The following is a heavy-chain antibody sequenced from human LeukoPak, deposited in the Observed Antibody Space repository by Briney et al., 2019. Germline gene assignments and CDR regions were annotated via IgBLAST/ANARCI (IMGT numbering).Heavy chain of an antibody. CDR1: GYSFTSYW. V-gene: IGHV5-51*01. Sequence: GESLKISCKGSGYSFTSYWISWVRQMPGKGLEWMGIIYPGDSDTRYSPSFQGQVTISADKSISTAYLQWSSLKASDTAIYYCARQWGDCSSTSCYSAYWGQGTLVTVSS. CDR3: ARQWGDCSSTSCYSAY. J-gene: IGHJ4*02. D-gene: IGHD2-2*01. CDR2: IYPGDSDT.